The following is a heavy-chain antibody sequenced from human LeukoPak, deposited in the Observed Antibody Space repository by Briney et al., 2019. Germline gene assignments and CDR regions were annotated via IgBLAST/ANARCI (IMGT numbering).Heavy chain of an antibody. D-gene: IGHD4-23*01. CDR3: ARGPDYGGNSGRVEY. Sequence: SETLSLTCAVYGGSFSGHYWSWIRQPPGKGLEWIAEINHSGSTDYNPSLKSRVSVSADTSKNQFCLEVKSVTAADTALYYCARGPDYGGNSGRVEYWGQGTLVTVSS. J-gene: IGHJ4*02. CDR1: GGSFSGHY. CDR2: INHSGST. V-gene: IGHV4-34*01.